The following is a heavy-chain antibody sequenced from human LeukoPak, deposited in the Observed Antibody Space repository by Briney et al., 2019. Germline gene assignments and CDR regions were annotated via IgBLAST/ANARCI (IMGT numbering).Heavy chain of an antibody. CDR2: INQDGSEK. V-gene: IGHV3-7*01. CDR1: GFSFSNCW. J-gene: IGHJ5*02. CDR3: ATSTYSSSPS. Sequence: GGSLRLSCAASGFSFSNCWMIWVRQAPGKGLEWVANINQDGSEKYYVDSVEGRFTISRDDAKNSLYLQMNSLRAEDSALYYCATSTYSSSPSWGQGTLVTVSS. D-gene: IGHD6-6*01.